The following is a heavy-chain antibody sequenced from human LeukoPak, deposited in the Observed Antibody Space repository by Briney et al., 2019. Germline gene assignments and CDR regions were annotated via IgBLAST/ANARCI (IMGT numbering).Heavy chain of an antibody. CDR1: GGSFSGYY. CDR3: ARTNYYDSSAIDY. CDR2: ISHSGST. D-gene: IGHD3-22*01. V-gene: IGHV4-34*01. Sequence: PSETLSLTCAVYGGSFSGYYWSWIRQPPGKGLEWIGEISHSGSTNYNPSLKSRVTISVDTSKNQFSLKLSSVTAADTAVYYCARTNYYDSSAIDYWGQGTLVTVSS. J-gene: IGHJ4*02.